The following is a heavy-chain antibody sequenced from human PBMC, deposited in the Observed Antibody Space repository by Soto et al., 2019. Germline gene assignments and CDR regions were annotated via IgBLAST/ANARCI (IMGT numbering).Heavy chain of an antibody. D-gene: IGHD3-10*01. Sequence: GGSLRLSCAASGFTFSSYAMHWVRQAPGKGLKWVAVISYDGSNKYYADSVKGRFTISRDNSKNTLYLQMNSLRAEDTAVYYCARVLAPSMVRDSMDVWGQGTTVTVYS. CDR2: ISYDGSNK. CDR3: ARVLAPSMVRDSMDV. V-gene: IGHV3-30-3*01. CDR1: GFTFSSYA. J-gene: IGHJ6*02.